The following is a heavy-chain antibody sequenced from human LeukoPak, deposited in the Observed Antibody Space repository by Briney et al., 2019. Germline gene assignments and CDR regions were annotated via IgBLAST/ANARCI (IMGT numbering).Heavy chain of an antibody. J-gene: IGHJ4*02. CDR3: ARDQGQQPRFY. V-gene: IGHV3-30-3*01. CDR2: ISYDGSNK. Sequence: PGGSLRLSCAASGFTFSSYAMHWARQAPGKGLEWVAVISYDGSNKYYADSVKGRFTISRDNSKNTLYLQMNSLRAEDTAVYYCARDQGQQPRFYWGQGTLVTVSS. CDR1: GFTFSSYA. D-gene: IGHD6-13*01.